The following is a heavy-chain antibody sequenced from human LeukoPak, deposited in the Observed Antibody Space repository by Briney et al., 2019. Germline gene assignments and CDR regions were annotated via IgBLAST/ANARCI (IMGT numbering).Heavy chain of an antibody. CDR2: IYYSGST. V-gene: IGHV4-59*01. J-gene: IGHJ6*02. D-gene: IGHD6-13*01. Sequence: SETLSLTCTASGGSISSYYWSWIRQPPGKGLEWIGYIYYSGSTNYNPSLKSRVTISVDTSKNQFSLKLSSVTAADTAVYYCARGRIAAAQRYYGMDVWGQGTTVTVSS. CDR1: GGSISSYY. CDR3: ARGRIAAAQRYYGMDV.